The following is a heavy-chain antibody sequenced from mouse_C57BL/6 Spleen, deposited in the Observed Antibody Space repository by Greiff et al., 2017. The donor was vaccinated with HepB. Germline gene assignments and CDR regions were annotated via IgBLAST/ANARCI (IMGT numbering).Heavy chain of an antibody. CDR2: INPNNGGT. V-gene: IGHV1-22*01. Sequence: EVQRVESGPELVKPGASVKMSCKASGYTFTDYNMHWVKQSHGKSLEWIGYINPNNGGTSYNQKFKGKATLTVNKSSSTAYMELRSLTSEDSAVYYCARTVGYFDVWGTGTTVTVSS. CDR3: ARTVGYFDV. J-gene: IGHJ1*03. D-gene: IGHD1-1*01. CDR1: GYTFTDYN.